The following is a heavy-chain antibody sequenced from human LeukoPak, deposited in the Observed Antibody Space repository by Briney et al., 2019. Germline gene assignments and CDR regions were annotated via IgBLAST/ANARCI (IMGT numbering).Heavy chain of an antibody. J-gene: IGHJ4*02. D-gene: IGHD1-26*01. CDR2: IYYSGST. V-gene: IGHV4-59*01. CDR3: ARGLPGLLYYFDY. CDR1: GGSISSYY. Sequence: SETLSLTCTVSGGSISSYYWSWIRQPPGTGLEWIGHIYYSGSTNYNPFLKSRVTISVDTSKNQFSLKLSSVSAADTAVYYCARGLPGLLYYFDYWGQGTLVTVSS.